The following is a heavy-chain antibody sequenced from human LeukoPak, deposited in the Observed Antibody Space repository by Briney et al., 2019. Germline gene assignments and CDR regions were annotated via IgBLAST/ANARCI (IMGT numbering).Heavy chain of an antibody. J-gene: IGHJ6*02. V-gene: IGHV3-48*01. CDR2: ISSRTSTT. CDR1: GCTFSYYS. Sequence: GGSQRLSCAASGCTFSYYSMSWVRQAPGKGLEWLSYISSRTSTTIYADSVKGRFTISRDSAKNSLYLQMNNLRVEDTAVYYCARDQDHGRDGMDVWGQGTTVTVSS. CDR3: ARDQDHGRDGMDV. D-gene: IGHD4-17*01.